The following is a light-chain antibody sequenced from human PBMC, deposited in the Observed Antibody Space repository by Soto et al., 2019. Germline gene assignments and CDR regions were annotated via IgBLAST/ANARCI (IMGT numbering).Light chain of an antibody. CDR3: CSYAGSPYV. CDR1: SSDVGGYNY. Sequence: QSALTQPRPVSGSPGQSVTISCTGTSSDVGGYNYVSWYQQYPDKAPKLMIYDVSKRPSGVPDRFSGSKSGNTASLTISGLQAEDEADYYCCSYAGSPYVFGTGTKLTVL. V-gene: IGLV2-11*01. J-gene: IGLJ1*01. CDR2: DVS.